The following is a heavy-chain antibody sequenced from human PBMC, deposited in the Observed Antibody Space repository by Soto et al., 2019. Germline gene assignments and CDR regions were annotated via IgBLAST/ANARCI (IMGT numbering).Heavy chain of an antibody. D-gene: IGHD3-9*01. Sequence: GASVKVSCKASGGTFSSYAISWVRQAPGQELEWMGGSLPIFGTANYAQKFQGRVTITADASTSTAYMELSSLRSEDTAVYYCATAKYYDILTGYYEDYYYYGMDVWGQGTTVTVSS. CDR1: GGTFSSYA. CDR3: ATAKYYDILTGYYEDYYYYGMDV. CDR2: SLPIFGTA. J-gene: IGHJ6*02. V-gene: IGHV1-69*13.